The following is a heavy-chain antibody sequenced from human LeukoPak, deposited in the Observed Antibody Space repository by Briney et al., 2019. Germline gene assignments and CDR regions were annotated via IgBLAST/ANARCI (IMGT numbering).Heavy chain of an antibody. V-gene: IGHV4-30-4*01. CDR2: IYYSGST. J-gene: IGHJ5*02. Sequence: SETLSLTCTVSGGSINNGGYYWSWIRQPPGKGLEWIGYIYYSGSTYYNPSLKSRVTISVDTSKNQFSLKLSSVTAADTAVYYCARGIGTDSFMVRGVPLFDPWGQGTLVTVSS. CDR1: GGSINNGGYY. CDR3: ARGIGTDSFMVRGVPLFDP. D-gene: IGHD3-10*01.